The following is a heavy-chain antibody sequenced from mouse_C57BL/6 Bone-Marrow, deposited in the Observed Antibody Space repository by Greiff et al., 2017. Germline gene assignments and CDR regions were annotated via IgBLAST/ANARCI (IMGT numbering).Heavy chain of an antibody. CDR1: GYTFTNYW. CDR2: IDPADSDT. J-gene: IGHJ3*01. V-gene: IGHV1-69*01. Sequence: QVQLQQPGAELVMPGASVTLSCKASGYTFTNYWMHWVKQTPGQGLEWIGEIDPADSDTTYNQKFKGKATLTVDKSSSTAYMQLSSLTSGGSAVYYCASLRQVAYWGPGTLVTVSS. CDR3: ASLRQVAY. D-gene: IGHD6-1*01.